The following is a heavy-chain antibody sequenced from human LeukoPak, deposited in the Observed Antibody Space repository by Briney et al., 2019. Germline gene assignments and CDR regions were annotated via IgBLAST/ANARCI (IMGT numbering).Heavy chain of an antibody. Sequence: SETLSLTCAVSGGSINKNIWWSWIRQSPGKGLEWIGEIHNNGDINYSPSLRSRVSMSMDNSKNQFSLRLSSVTAADTAVYYCATYYEILTAYTFDYWGQGALVTVSS. V-gene: IGHV4-4*02. CDR1: GGSINKNIW. CDR2: IHNNGDI. J-gene: IGHJ4*02. CDR3: ATYYEILTAYTFDY. D-gene: IGHD3-9*01.